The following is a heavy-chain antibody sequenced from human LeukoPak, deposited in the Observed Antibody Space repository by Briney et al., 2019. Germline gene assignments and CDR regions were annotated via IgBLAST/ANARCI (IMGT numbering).Heavy chain of an antibody. CDR3: ATDQRYAFDY. Sequence: ETGGSLRLSCATSGFSFTDYPMNWVRHAPGKGLEWISNIRTTAEGARYAYYADSVKGRVTISRDDGKNTLYLHMNSLRDDDTAVYYCATDQRYAFDYWGQGILVTVSS. D-gene: IGHD3-9*01. J-gene: IGHJ4*02. V-gene: IGHV3-48*02. CDR2: IRTTAEGARYA. CDR1: GFSFTDYP.